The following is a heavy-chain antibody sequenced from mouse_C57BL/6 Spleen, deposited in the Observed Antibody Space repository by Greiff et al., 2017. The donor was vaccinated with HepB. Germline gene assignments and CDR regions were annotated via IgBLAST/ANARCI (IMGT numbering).Heavy chain of an antibody. CDR2: IWSDGST. D-gene: IGHD1-1*01. CDR3: ARHYSGSSYYYFDY. CDR1: GFSLTSYG. V-gene: IGHV2-6-1*01. Sequence: QVQLQQSGPGLVAPSQSLSITCTVSGFSLTSYGVHWVRQPPGKGLEWLVVIWSDGSTTYNSALKSRLSISKDNSKSQVFLKMNSLQTDDTAMYYCARHYSGSSYYYFDYRGQGTTLTVSS. J-gene: IGHJ2*01.